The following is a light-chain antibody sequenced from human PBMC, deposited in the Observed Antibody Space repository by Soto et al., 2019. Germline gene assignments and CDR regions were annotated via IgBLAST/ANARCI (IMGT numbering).Light chain of an antibody. CDR1: QDIRYY. CDR2: DAS. Sequence: DIQITQSPSSLSASIGDRITITCQASQDIRYYLNWYQHKPGKAPKLLIYDASTLETGVPSRFSGSGSGTDFTFAISSLQPEDIATYYCQQYDNLPITFGQGTRLEI. J-gene: IGKJ5*01. CDR3: QQYDNLPIT. V-gene: IGKV1-33*01.